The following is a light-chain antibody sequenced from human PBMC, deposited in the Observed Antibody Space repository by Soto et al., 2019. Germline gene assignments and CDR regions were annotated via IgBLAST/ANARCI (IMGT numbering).Light chain of an antibody. CDR3: QQHAAWPLT. Sequence: EIVLTQSPATLSLSPGERATLSCRASRSVGNNLAWYQKKPGQAPGLLIYAASTRATGIPARFSGSGSGTDFTLTISSLEPEDVAVYYGQQHAAWPLTFDGGLKVEIK. CDR2: AAS. V-gene: IGKV3-11*01. J-gene: IGKJ4*01. CDR1: RSVGNN.